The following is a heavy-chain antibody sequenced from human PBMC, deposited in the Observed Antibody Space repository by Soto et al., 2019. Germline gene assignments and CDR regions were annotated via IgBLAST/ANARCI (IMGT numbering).Heavy chain of an antibody. V-gene: IGHV1-2*04. Sequence: GASVKVSCKASGYTFTSYDINWVRQATGQGLEWMGWINPNSGGTNYAQKFQGWVTMTRDTSISTAYMELSRLRSDDTAVYYCARVHSDYYYGMDVWGQGTTVTVSS. CDR3: ARVHSDYYYGMDV. J-gene: IGHJ6*02. CDR2: INPNSGGT. CDR1: GYTFTSYD.